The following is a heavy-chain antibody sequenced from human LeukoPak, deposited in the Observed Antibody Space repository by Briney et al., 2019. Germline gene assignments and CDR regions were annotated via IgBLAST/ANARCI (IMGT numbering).Heavy chain of an antibody. CDR3: ARKMVRGVMSSIDY. Sequence: GGSLRLSCAASGFTLSSYSMNWVRQAPGKGLEWVSYISSSSSTIYYADSVKGRFTISRDNAKNSLYLQMNSLRAEDTAVYYCARKMVRGVMSSIDYWGQGTLVTVSS. J-gene: IGHJ4*02. CDR1: GFTLSSYS. CDR2: ISSSSSTI. V-gene: IGHV3-48*01. D-gene: IGHD3-10*01.